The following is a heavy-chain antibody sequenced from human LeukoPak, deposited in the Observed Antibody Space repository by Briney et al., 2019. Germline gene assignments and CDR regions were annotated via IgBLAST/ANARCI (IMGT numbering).Heavy chain of an antibody. Sequence: GGSLRLSCAVSGFTFSSYGMYWVHQAPGKGLEYVSSISGNGDHKYYANSVKGRFTISRDNSENTVSLQMGSLRAEDMAVYYCARDLAFTASVGTGLDYWGQGTLVTVSS. CDR2: ISGNGDHK. D-gene: IGHD6-13*01. CDR3: ARDLAFTASVGTGLDY. V-gene: IGHV3-64*01. J-gene: IGHJ4*02. CDR1: GFTFSSYG.